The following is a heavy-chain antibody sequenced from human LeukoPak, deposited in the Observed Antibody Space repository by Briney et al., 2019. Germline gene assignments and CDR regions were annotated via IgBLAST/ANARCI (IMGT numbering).Heavy chain of an antibody. Sequence: GGSLRLSCAASGFNFRSYSMNWVRQAPGKGLEWVSYISSLSGTIYYADSVKGRFIISRDNAKSSLFLQMNSLRAEDTAVYYCVRDQGGAVSYWGQGTLVTVSS. CDR1: GFNFRSYS. J-gene: IGHJ4*02. V-gene: IGHV3-48*01. D-gene: IGHD3-16*01. CDR2: ISSLSGTI. CDR3: VRDQGGAVSY.